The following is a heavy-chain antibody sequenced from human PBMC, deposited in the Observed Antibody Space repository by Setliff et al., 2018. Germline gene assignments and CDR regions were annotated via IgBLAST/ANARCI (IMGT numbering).Heavy chain of an antibody. CDR3: ARDFSTGSSS. CDR1: GFTFSSYW. Sequence: HPGGSLRLSCAASGFTFSSYWMSWVRQAPGKGLEWVANIKQDGGEKYYVGSVKGRFTISRDNANNLLYLHMSSLRAEDTAVYYCARDFSTGSSSWGQGTLVTVSS. CDR2: IKQDGGEK. D-gene: IGHD2-8*02. J-gene: IGHJ5*02. V-gene: IGHV3-7*03.